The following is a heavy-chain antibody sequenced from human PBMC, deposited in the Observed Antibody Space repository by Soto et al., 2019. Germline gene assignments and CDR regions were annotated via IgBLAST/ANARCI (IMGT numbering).Heavy chain of an antibody. CDR1: GFTFSSYT. J-gene: IGHJ6*02. D-gene: IGHD6-13*01. CDR2: ITSSSSTI. CDR3: ARTLAAAAYYYYYGMDV. V-gene: IGHV3-48*02. Sequence: EVQLVESGGGLVQPGGSLRLSCAASGFTFSSYTMNWVRQAPGKGLEWVSYITSSSSTIYYADSVKGRFTISRDNAKNSLYLQMNRLRDEDTAVYYGARTLAAAAYYYYYGMDVWGQGTTVTVSS.